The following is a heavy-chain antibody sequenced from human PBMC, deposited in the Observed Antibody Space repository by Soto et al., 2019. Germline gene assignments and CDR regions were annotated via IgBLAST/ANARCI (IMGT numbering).Heavy chain of an antibody. J-gene: IGHJ6*03. D-gene: IGHD2-15*01. Sequence: AETLSLTCTVSGGSISSYYWSWIRQPPGKGLEWIGYIYYSGSTNYNPSLQSRGPISVDKSKNQFSLKLSSVTAADTAVYYCARHRTYYCSGGSCYSYEYYYMDVWGKGTTVTVSS. CDR1: GGSISSYY. V-gene: IGHV4-59*01. CDR3: ARHRTYYCSGGSCYSYEYYYMDV. CDR2: IYYSGST.